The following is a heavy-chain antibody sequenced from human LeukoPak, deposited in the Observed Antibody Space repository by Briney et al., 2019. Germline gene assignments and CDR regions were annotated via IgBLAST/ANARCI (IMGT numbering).Heavy chain of an antibody. CDR2: MSGSGGMT. J-gene: IGHJ4*02. V-gene: IGHV3-23*01. CDR3: ARDLMGIAYRGAFYY. Sequence: PGGSLRLSCAASGFTFSSYAMSWVRQPPGKGLEWVSAMSGSGGMTYSADSVKGRFTMSRGNSKETLYLQMNSLRAEDTAVYYCARDLMGIAYRGAFYYWGQGTLVTVSS. CDR1: GFTFSSYA. D-gene: IGHD6-13*01.